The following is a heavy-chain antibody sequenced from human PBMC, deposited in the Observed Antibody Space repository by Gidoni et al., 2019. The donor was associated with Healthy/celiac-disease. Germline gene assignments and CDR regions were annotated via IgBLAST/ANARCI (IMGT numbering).Heavy chain of an antibody. J-gene: IGHJ6*02. D-gene: IGHD6-13*01. CDR3: AKDRRVAAAGTGHYYYGMDV. CDR1: GFTFSSYG. V-gene: IGHV3-30*18. CDR2: ISYDGSNK. Sequence: QVQLVESGGGVVQPGRSLRLSCAASGFTFSSYGMHWVRQAPGKVLEWVAVISYDGSNKYYADSVKGRFTISRDNSKNTLYLQMNSLRAEDTAVYYCAKDRRVAAAGTGHYYYGMDVWGQGTTVTVSS.